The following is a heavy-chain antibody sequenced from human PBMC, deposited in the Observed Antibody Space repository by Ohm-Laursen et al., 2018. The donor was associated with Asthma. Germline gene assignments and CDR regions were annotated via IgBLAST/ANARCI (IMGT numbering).Heavy chain of an antibody. J-gene: IGHJ4*02. CDR3: AKDSIVGSTPGHDYVDY. Sequence: SLRLSCSASGFTFSGYAMSWVRQAPGKGLEWVSVISGNGGTTYYADSVRGRFSMSRDNSMNTHYLQMNSLRAEDTAVYFCAKDSIVGSTPGHDYVDYWGKGTLVTVSS. CDR1: GFTFSGYA. CDR2: ISGNGGTT. V-gene: IGHV3-23*01. D-gene: IGHD1-26*01.